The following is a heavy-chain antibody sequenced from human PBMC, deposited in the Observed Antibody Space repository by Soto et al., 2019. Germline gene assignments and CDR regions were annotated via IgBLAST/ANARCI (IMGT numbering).Heavy chain of an antibody. D-gene: IGHD5-18*01. J-gene: IGHJ4*02. CDR1: EGDVISHEDY. V-gene: IGHV4-30-4*01. CDR2: ISNSGST. Sequence: SHTYTVSEGDVISHEDYWSWKSTTRGKGLEWIGYISNSGSTGYNPSLKTRLSMSVDRSKNQFTLRLTSVTAADTSVYFCATESGSSYGDFDFLGQGTPVTV. CDR3: ATESGSSYGDFDF.